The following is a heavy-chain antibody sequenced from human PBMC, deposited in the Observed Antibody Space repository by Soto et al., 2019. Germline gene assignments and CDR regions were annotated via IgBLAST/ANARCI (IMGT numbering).Heavy chain of an antibody. D-gene: IGHD1-1*01. J-gene: IGHJ3*02. CDR1: GGFVSSGSYY. Sequence: QVQLQQWGAGLLKPSETLSLTCAVYGGFVSSGSYYWSWIRQPPGKGLEWIGEMSHSGGTHFNPSLKSRVTIAVDTSKNQFSLQISAVTAADPALYYCARVERGTATTVVDAFDIWGPGTMVSVSS. CDR3: ARVERGTATTVVDAFDI. CDR2: MSHSGGT. V-gene: IGHV4-34*01.